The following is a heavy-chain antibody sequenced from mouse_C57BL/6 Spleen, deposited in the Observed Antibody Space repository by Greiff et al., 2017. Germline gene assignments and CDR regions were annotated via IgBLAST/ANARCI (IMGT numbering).Heavy chain of an antibody. CDR1: GYSITSGYY. D-gene: IGHD2-2*01. J-gene: IGHJ2*01. CDR2: ISYDGSN. CDR3: ARGRYGYDGY. V-gene: IGHV3-6*01. Sequence: EVKLMESGPGLVKPSQSLSLTCSVTGYSITSGYYWNWIRQFPGNKLEWMGYISYDGSNNYNPSFKNRISITRDTSKNQFFLKLNSVTTEDTATYYCARGRYGYDGYWGQGTTLTVSS.